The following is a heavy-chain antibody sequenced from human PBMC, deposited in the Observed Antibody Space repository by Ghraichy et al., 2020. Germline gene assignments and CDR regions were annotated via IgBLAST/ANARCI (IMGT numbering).Heavy chain of an antibody. CDR2: IKRKTDGGTT. V-gene: IGHV3-15*01. D-gene: IGHD2-2*01. CDR3: TTENCSSTSCWNYYYGMDV. Sequence: LSLTCAASGFTFSNAWMSWVRQAPGKGLEWVGRIKRKTDGGTTDYAAPVKGRFTISRDDSKNTLYLQMNSLKTEDTAVYYCTTENCSSTSCWNYYYGMDVWGQGTTVTVSS. J-gene: IGHJ6*02. CDR1: GFTFSNAW.